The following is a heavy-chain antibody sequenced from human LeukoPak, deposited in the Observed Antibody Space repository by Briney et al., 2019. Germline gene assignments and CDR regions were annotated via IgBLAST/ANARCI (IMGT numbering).Heavy chain of an antibody. D-gene: IGHD3-9*01. V-gene: IGHV3-9*01. Sequence: GGSLRLSCAASGFTFDDYAMHWVRQAPGKGLEWVSGISWNSGSIGYADPVRGRFTISRDNAKNSLYLQMNSLRAEDTALYYCAEDMRYFDWLLGLDYWGQGTLVTVSS. CDR3: AEDMRYFDWLLGLDY. J-gene: IGHJ4*02. CDR2: ISWNSGSI. CDR1: GFTFDDYA.